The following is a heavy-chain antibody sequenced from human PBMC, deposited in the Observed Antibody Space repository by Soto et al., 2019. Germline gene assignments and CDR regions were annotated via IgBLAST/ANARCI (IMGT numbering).Heavy chain of an antibody. CDR3: ARQFESGSNSYDSSGYAPNWFDP. CDR2: IYYSGST. D-gene: IGHD3-22*01. V-gene: IGHV4-39*01. CDR1: GGSISSSSYY. Sequence: SETLSLTCTVSGGSISSSSYYWGWIRQPPGKGLEWIGSIYYSGSTYYNPSLKSRVIISVDTSKNQFSLKLSSVTAADTAVYYCARQFESGSNSYDSSGYAPNWFDPWGQGTLVTVSS. J-gene: IGHJ5*02.